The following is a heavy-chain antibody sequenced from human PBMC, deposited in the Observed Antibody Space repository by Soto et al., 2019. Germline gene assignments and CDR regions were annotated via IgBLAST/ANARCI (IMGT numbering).Heavy chain of an antibody. CDR3: ARGRRRNITIRQIVVREYNWFDP. Sequence: SETLSLTCTVSGGSISSGGYSWSWIRQPPGKGLEWIGYIYHSVSTYYNPSLKSRVTISIDTSKNQFSLKLSSVTAADTAVYYPARGRRRNITIRQIVVREYNWFDPWGQGNLVTVSP. CDR1: GGSISSGGYS. D-gene: IGHD3-9*01. V-gene: IGHV4-30-2*01. CDR2: IYHSVST. J-gene: IGHJ5*02.